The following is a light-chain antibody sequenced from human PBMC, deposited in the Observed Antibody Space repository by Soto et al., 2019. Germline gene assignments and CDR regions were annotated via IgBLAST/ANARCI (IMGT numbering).Light chain of an antibody. Sequence: QSALTQPASVSGSPGQSITISWTGTSSDIGAYNYVSWYQQHPGKAPKLMIYDVSHRPSGISNRFSGSKSGNTASLTISGLQAEDEADYYCSSSTSSTTHVVFGGGTKLTVL. J-gene: IGLJ2*01. CDR3: SSSTSSTTHVV. CDR1: SSDIGAYNY. V-gene: IGLV2-14*01. CDR2: DVS.